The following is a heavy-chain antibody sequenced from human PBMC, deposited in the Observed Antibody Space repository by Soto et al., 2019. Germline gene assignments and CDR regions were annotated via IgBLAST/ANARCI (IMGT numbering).Heavy chain of an antibody. D-gene: IGHD3-9*01. CDR3: ASGYYDILTGRDTKYYFDY. J-gene: IGHJ4*02. CDR1: GGSIITGDYY. Sequence: QVQLQESGPGLVKPSQTLSLTCTVSGGSIITGDYYWSWIRQPPGKGLEWIGYIYYSGNTYYNPSLKSRVMISVDTSKNQFSLNLSSLTAADTAVYYCASGYYDILTGRDTKYYFDYWGQGALVTVSS. CDR2: IYYSGNT. V-gene: IGHV4-30-4*01.